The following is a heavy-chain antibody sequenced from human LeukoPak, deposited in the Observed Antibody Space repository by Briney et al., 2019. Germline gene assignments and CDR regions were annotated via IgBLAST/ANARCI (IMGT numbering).Heavy chain of an antibody. CDR1: GYILTNYW. J-gene: IGHJ4*02. V-gene: IGHV1-3*03. CDR3: ARGTQNYFDY. CDR2: INAGNGNT. Sequence: GESLKISCQASGYILTNYWIAWVRQMPGKGLEWMGWINAGNGNTKYSQEFQGRVTITRDTSASTAYMELSSLRSEDMAVYYCARGTQNYFDYWGQGTLVTVSS. D-gene: IGHD3-10*01.